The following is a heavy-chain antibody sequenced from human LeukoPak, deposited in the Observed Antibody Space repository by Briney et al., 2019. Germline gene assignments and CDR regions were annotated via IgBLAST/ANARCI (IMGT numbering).Heavy chain of an antibody. J-gene: IGHJ4*02. D-gene: IGHD5-18*01. V-gene: IGHV3-21*01. CDR1: GFTFSSYS. CDR2: ISSSSSYI. CDR3: ARTSDKPMVLTTDFDY. Sequence: GGSLRLSCAASGFTFSSYSMNWVRQAPGKGLEWLSSISSSSSYIYYADSLKGRFTISRHNAKNSLYLQMNSLRAEDTAVYYCARTSDKPMVLTTDFDYWGQGTLVTVSS.